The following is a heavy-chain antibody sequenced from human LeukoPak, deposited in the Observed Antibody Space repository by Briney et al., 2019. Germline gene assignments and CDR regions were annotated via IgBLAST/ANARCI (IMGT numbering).Heavy chain of an antibody. CDR2: FHNSGTS. V-gene: IGHV4-59*01. CDR3: ARGDIVVVPAAIPYYYYMDV. D-gene: IGHD2-2*01. CDR1: DDSISDYY. Sequence: SETLSLTCTVSDDSISDYYRGWIRQPPGKGLEWIGYFHNSGTSTYNPSLKSRVTISVDTSKNQFSLKLSSVTAADTAVYYCARGDIVVVPAAIPYYYYMDVWGKGTTVTVSS. J-gene: IGHJ6*03.